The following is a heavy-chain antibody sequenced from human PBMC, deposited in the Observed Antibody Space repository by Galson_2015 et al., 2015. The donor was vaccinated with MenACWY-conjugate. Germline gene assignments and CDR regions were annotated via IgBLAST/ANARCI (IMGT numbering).Heavy chain of an antibody. CDR1: GGSISSSSHY. V-gene: IGHV4-39*01. Sequence: ETLSLTCTVSGGSISSSSHYWDWIRQPPGRGLEWIGTIYYSGSTYYNSSLKSRVTISVDTSQNQFSLNLSSVTAADTAMYYCARHDRTAPARSGAFDIWGRGTMVTVSS. J-gene: IGHJ3*02. D-gene: IGHD2-2*01. CDR3: ARHDRTAPARSGAFDI. CDR2: IYYSGST.